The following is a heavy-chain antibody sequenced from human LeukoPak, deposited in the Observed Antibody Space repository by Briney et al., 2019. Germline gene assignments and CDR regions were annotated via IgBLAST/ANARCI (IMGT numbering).Heavy chain of an antibody. CDR2: ISGSGGST. V-gene: IGHV3-23*01. CDR1: GFTFSIYA. CDR3: AKAPYYDSSGLYYFDY. D-gene: IGHD3-22*01. Sequence: GGSLRLSCAPSGFTFSIYATSWVRQAPGKALEGVSAISGSGGSTYYADSVKGRFAISRDNSKNTLYLQMNSLRAEDTAVYYCAKAPYYDSSGLYYFDYWGQGTLVTVSS. J-gene: IGHJ4*02.